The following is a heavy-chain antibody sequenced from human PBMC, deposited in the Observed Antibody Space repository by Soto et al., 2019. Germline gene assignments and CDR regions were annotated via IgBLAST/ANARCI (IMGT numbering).Heavy chain of an antibody. CDR3: ARVSTGITIFGVVIIRGMDV. J-gene: IGHJ6*02. V-gene: IGHV3-21*01. D-gene: IGHD3-3*01. CDR2: ISSSSSYI. CDR1: GFTFSSYS. Sequence: EVQLVESGGGLVKPGGSRRLSCAASGFTFSSYSMNWVRQAPGKGLEWVSSISSSSSYIYYADSVKGRFTISRDNAKNSLYLQMNSLRAEDTAVYYCARVSTGITIFGVVIIRGMDVWGQGTTVTVSS.